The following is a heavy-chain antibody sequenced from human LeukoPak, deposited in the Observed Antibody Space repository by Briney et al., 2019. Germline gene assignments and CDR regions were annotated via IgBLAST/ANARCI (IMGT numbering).Heavy chain of an antibody. Sequence: PSEILSLTCTVSGYSISSGYYWGWIRQPPGKGLEWIGSIYHSGSTYYNPSLKSRVTISVDTSKNQFSLKLSSVTAADTAVYYCARGAYLWFGEAQPFDYWGQGTLVTVSS. CDR2: IYHSGST. CDR3: ARGAYLWFGEAQPFDY. J-gene: IGHJ4*02. CDR1: GYSISSGYY. D-gene: IGHD3-10*01. V-gene: IGHV4-38-2*02.